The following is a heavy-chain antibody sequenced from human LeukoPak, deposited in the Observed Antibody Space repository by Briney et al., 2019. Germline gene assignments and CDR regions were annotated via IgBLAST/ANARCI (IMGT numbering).Heavy chain of an antibody. D-gene: IGHD2-15*01. J-gene: IGHJ5*02. CDR2: INPNSGGT. CDR3: ARGVTHEDGGWFDP. V-gene: IGHV1-2*02. Sequence: ASVKVSCKASGYTFTGYYMHWVRQAPGQGLEWMGWINPNSGGTNYAQKFQGRVTMTRDTSISTAYMELGSLTSEDTAVYYCARGVTHEDGGWFDPWGQGTLVTVSS. CDR1: GYTFTGYY.